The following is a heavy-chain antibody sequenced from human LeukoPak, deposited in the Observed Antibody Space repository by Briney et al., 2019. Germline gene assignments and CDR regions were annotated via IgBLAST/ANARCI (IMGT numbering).Heavy chain of an antibody. CDR2: IIPIFGTA. CDR1: GGTFSSYA. D-gene: IGHD6-6*01. V-gene: IGHV1-69*05. Sequence: SMKVSCKASGGTFSSYAISWVRQAPGQGLEWMGRIIPIFGTANYAQKFQGRVTITTDESTSTAYMELSSLRSEDTAVYYCAVSSSSYYYYYMDVWGKGTTVTVSS. J-gene: IGHJ6*03. CDR3: AVSSSSYYYYYMDV.